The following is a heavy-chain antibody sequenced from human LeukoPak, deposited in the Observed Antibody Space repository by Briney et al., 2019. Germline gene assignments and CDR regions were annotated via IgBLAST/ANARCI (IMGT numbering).Heavy chain of an antibody. D-gene: IGHD3-3*01. V-gene: IGHV1-46*01. Sequence: ASVKVSCKASGYTFTSYYMHWVRQAPGQGLEWMGIINPSGGSTSYAQKFQGRVTMTRDTSTSTVYMELSSLRSEDTAVYYCARGRVGHLVWLLHVDYWGQGTLVTVSS. CDR3: ARGRVGHLVWLLHVDY. J-gene: IGHJ4*02. CDR2: INPSGGST. CDR1: GYTFTSYY.